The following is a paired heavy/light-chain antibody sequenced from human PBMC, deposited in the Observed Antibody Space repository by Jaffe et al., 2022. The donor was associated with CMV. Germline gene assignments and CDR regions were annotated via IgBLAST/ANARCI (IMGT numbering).Light chain of an antibody. Sequence: DIQMTQSPSSLSASVGDRVTITCRASQGISNYLAWFQQKPGKAPKSLIYAASNLQSGVSSKFSGSGSGTDFTLTISSLQPEDFATYYCQQYYNYPFTFGPGTKVNIK. J-gene: IGKJ3*01. CDR2: AAS. CDR3: QQYYNYPFT. V-gene: IGKV1-16*02. CDR1: QGISNY.
Heavy chain of an antibody. CDR2: IRSKIYGGTT. CDR1: GFTFGDYA. V-gene: IGHV3-49*04. J-gene: IGHJ4*02. Sequence: EVQLVESGGGLVQPGRSLRLSCTASGFTFGDYALSWVRQAPGKGLEWVGFIRSKIYGGTTEYAASVKGRFSVSRDDSKNIAYLQMNSLKTEDTAVYFCSRDLEGSHYNRPVFDYWGQGTLVTVSS. CDR3: SRDLEGSHYNRPVFDY. D-gene: IGHD3-10*01.